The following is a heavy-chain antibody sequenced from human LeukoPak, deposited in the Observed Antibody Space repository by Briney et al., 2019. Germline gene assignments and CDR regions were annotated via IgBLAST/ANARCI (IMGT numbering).Heavy chain of an antibody. CDR1: GGSISSSSYY. CDR3: ARDQYYYDSSGYMPNAFDI. Sequence: PSETLSLTCTVSGGSISSSSYYWGWIRQPPGKGLEWIGSIYYSGSTYYNPSLKSRVTISVDTSKNQFSLKLSSVTAADTAVYYCARDQYYYDSSGYMPNAFDIWGQGTMVTVSS. V-gene: IGHV4-39*07. D-gene: IGHD3-22*01. J-gene: IGHJ3*02. CDR2: IYYSGST.